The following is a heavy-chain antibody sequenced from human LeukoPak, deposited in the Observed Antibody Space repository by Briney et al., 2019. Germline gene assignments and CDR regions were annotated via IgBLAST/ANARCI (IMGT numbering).Heavy chain of an antibody. Sequence: SETLSLTCSVSGGSINSYYWSWIRQSPGKGLEWIGYIHYSGSTNYNPSLKSRVTISVDTSKNQFSLKVSSVTAADTAVYYCASLRLTTQKCYYYMDVWGKGTTVTVSS. CDR2: IHYSGST. D-gene: IGHD4-11*01. J-gene: IGHJ6*03. V-gene: IGHV4-59*01. CDR3: ASLRLTTQKCYYYMDV. CDR1: GGSINSYY.